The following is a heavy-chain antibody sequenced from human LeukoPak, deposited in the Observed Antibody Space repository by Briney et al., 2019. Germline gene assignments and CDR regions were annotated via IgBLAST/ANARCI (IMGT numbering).Heavy chain of an antibody. D-gene: IGHD1-1*01. V-gene: IGHV4-39*01. CDR1: GGSISNINYY. J-gene: IGHJ4*02. CDR3: GRLERNGNFLHY. CDR2: IFYSGST. Sequence: SETLSLTCTVSGGSISNINYYWGWIRQPPGKGLEWIGSIFYSGSTYYNPSLKSRVTMSVDTSKNQFSLKLYSVTAADTAVYYCGRLERNGNFLHYWGQGTLVTVSS.